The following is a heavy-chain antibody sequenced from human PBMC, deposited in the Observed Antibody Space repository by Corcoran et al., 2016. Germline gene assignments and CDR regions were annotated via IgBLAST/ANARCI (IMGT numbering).Heavy chain of an antibody. CDR1: GDSVSSNSAA. V-gene: IGHV6-1*01. Sequence: QVQLQQSGPGLVKPSQTLSLTCAISGDSVSSNSAAWNWIRQSPSRGLEWLGRTYYRSKWYNDYAVSVKSRITINPDTSKNQFSLQLNSVTPEDTAVYYCAREPRSYCSGDCQYLASFEYFQHWGQGTLVTVSS. CDR3: AREPRSYCSGDCQYLASFEYFQH. CDR2: TYYRSKWYN. D-gene: IGHD2-21*02. J-gene: IGHJ1*01.